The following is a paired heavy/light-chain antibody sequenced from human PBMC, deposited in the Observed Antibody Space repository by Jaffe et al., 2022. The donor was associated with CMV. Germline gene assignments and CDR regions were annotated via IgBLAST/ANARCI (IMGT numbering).Light chain of an antibody. CDR3: QAWDSSIVV. V-gene: IGLV3-1*01. CDR1: KLGYKY. CDR2: QDT. Sequence: SYELTQPPSVSVSPGQTASITCSGDKLGYKYVCWYQQKPGQSPLLVIYQDTKRPSGIPERFSGSNSGNTATLTISGTQAMDEADYYCQAWDSSIVVFGGGTKLTVL. J-gene: IGLJ2*01.
Heavy chain of an antibody. Sequence: QVQLHESGPGLVKPSETLSLTCTVSGGSISNYYWTWIRQPPRKGLEYIGYIFYNGSSNYNPSLKSRVSISVDTSTNQFSLKLNSVTAADTAIYYCVRGPMHWLVYGRKNWYFDLWGRGTLVTVSS. CDR2: IFYNGSS. CDR3: VRGPMHWLVYGRKNWYFDL. D-gene: IGHD6-19*01. CDR1: GGSISNYY. V-gene: IGHV4-59*01. J-gene: IGHJ2*01.